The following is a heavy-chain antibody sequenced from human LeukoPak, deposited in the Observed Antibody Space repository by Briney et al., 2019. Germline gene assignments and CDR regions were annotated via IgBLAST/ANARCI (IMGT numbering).Heavy chain of an antibody. V-gene: IGHV1-2*02. Sequence: ASVKVSCKASGYTFTGYYMHWVRQAPGQGLEWMGWINPNSGGTNYAQKFQGRVTMTRDTSISTAYMELSRLRSDDTAVYYCAKSKASGWYSYYFDYWGQGTLVTASS. CDR1: GYTFTGYY. D-gene: IGHD6-19*01. CDR2: INPNSGGT. J-gene: IGHJ4*02. CDR3: AKSKASGWYSYYFDY.